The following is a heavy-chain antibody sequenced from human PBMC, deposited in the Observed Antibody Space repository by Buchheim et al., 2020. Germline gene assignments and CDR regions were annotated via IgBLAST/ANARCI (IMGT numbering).Heavy chain of an antibody. Sequence: QVQLVESGGGVVQPGRSLRLSCAASGFTFSSYGMHWVRQAPGKGLEWVAVIWYDGSNKYYADSVKGRFTISRDNSKNTLYLQMNSLRTEDTAVYYCSRDQNPPYDYITWGQGTL. V-gene: IGHV3-33*01. CDR3: SRDQNPPYDYIT. J-gene: IGHJ5*02. CDR2: IWYDGSNK. CDR1: GFTFSSYG. D-gene: IGHD3-16*01.